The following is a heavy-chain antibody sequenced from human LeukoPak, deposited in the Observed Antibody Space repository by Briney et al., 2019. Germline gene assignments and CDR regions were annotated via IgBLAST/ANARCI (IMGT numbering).Heavy chain of an antibody. CDR1: GFTFSSYA. Sequence: GGSLRLSCAASGFTFSSYAMSWVRQAPGKGLEWVSAISGSGGSTYYADSVKGRFTISRDNSKNTLYLQMNSLRAEDTAVYYCAKVPHGKSLKPLTGYYFDYWGQGTLVTVSS. CDR2: ISGSGGST. V-gene: IGHV3-23*01. J-gene: IGHJ4*02. CDR3: AKVPHGKSLKPLTGYYFDY. D-gene: IGHD7-27*01.